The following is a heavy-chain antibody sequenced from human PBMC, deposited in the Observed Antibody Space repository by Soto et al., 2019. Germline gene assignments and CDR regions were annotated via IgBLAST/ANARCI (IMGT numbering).Heavy chain of an antibody. CDR1: GFTFSSYG. CDR2: ISYDGSDK. V-gene: IGHV3-30*18. Sequence: GGSLRLSCAASGFTFSSYGMHWVRQAPGKGLEWVAFISYDGSDKYYADSVKGRFTISRDNSKNTLYLQMNSLRPEDTAVYSCGKVAVAVRVPSFEPWVQGTGVTVS. D-gene: IGHD2-15*01. CDR3: GKVAVAVRVPSFEP. J-gene: IGHJ5*02.